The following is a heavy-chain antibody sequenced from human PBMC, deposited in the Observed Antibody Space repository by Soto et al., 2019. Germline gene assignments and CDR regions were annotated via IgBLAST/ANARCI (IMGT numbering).Heavy chain of an antibody. V-gene: IGHV1-2*04. CDR3: ARGDSTDCSTGVCSFFYNHDMDV. Sequence: SSVKVSCKASGYSFTDYHIHWVRKAPGQGLEWLVRIYPKSGGTSTAQKFQGWVTMTTDTSISTASMELTRLTSDDTAIYYCARGDSTDCSTGVCSFFYNHDMDVWG. J-gene: IGHJ6*02. D-gene: IGHD2-8*01. CDR2: IYPKSGGT. CDR1: GYSFTDYH.